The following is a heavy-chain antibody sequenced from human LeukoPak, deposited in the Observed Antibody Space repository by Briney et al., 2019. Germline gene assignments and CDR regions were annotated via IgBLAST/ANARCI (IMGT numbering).Heavy chain of an antibody. CDR2: FDPEDGET. CDR3: ATDPSGYYDSSGRGDY. Sequence: ASVKVSCKVSGYTLTELSMHWVRQAPGKGLEWMGGFDPEDGETIYAQKFQGRVTMTEDTSTDTAYMELSSLRSEDTAVYYCATDPSGYYDSSGRGDYWGQGTLVTVSS. D-gene: IGHD3-22*01. CDR1: GYTLTELS. V-gene: IGHV1-24*01. J-gene: IGHJ4*02.